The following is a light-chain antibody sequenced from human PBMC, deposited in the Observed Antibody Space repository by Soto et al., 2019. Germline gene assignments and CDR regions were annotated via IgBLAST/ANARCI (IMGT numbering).Light chain of an antibody. CDR1: QRISGY. CDR3: QQYGSSPGT. J-gene: IGKJ1*01. V-gene: IGKV3-20*01. CDR2: GAS. Sequence: EIVLTQSPATLSLSPGERATLSCRASQRISGYLAWYQQKPGQAPRLLIYGASSRATGTPDRFSGSGSGTDFTLTINRLEPEDFAVYYCQQYGSSPGTFGQGTKVDIK.